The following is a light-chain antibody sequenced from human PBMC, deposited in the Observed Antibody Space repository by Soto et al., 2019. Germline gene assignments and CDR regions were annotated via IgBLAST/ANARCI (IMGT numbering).Light chain of an antibody. J-gene: IGLJ3*02. CDR3: AAWDDSLNGPV. V-gene: IGLV1-44*01. Sequence: QSVLTQPPSASVTPGQRVSISCSGSSSNIGNNTVNWYQQFPETAPRLLIYTTNQRPSGVPDRFSGSKSGTSASLAISGLQSGDEADYYCAAWDDSLNGPVFGGGTKLTVL. CDR1: SSNIGNNT. CDR2: TTN.